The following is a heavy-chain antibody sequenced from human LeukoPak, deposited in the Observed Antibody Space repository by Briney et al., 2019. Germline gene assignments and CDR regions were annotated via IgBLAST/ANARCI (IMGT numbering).Heavy chain of an antibody. CDR3: ARVWSEDYFDY. D-gene: IGHD1-26*01. CDR1: GFTFSSYE. CDR2: ISSNGSTI. J-gene: IGHJ4*02. Sequence: GGPLRLSCAASGFTFSSYEMNWLRQAPGKGLEWVSYISSNGSTIYYADSVKGRITRSRDNGKISLYMQRNSLRDADTAVYYCARVWSEDYFDYWGQGTLVTVSS. V-gene: IGHV3-48*03.